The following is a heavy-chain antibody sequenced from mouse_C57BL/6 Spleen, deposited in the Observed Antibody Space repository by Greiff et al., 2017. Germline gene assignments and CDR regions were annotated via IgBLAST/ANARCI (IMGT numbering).Heavy chain of an antibody. CDR2: IYPGDGDT. Sequence: QVQLKESGPELVKPGASVKISCKASGYAFSSSWMNWVKQRPGKGLEWIGRIYPGDGDTNYNGKFKGKATLTAVKSSSTAYMQLSSLTSEDAAVYFCAAGRYDYDVAAMDYWGQGTSVTVSS. D-gene: IGHD2-4*01. CDR3: AAGRYDYDVAAMDY. J-gene: IGHJ4*01. CDR1: GYAFSSSW. V-gene: IGHV1-82*01.